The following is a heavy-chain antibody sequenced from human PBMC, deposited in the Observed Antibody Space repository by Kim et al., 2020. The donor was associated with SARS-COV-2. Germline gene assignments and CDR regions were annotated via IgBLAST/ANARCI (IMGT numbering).Heavy chain of an antibody. D-gene: IGHD6-19*01. V-gene: IGHV6-1*01. CDR3: ARDRQRAGTGVDY. Sequence: YALSVKGRITINPAPSKNQCSLQLNSVTPEGTAVYYCARDRQRAGTGVDYWGQGTLVTVSS. J-gene: IGHJ4*02.